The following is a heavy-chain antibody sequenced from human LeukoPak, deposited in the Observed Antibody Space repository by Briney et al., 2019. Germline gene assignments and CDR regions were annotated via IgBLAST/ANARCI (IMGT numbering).Heavy chain of an antibody. CDR2: IIPIFGTA. J-gene: IGHJ5*02. CDR1: GGTFSSYA. CDR3: ARGPAAMGNPTDWFDP. V-gene: IGHV1-69*06. D-gene: IGHD2-2*01. Sequence: ASVKVSCKAPGGTFSSYAISWVRQAPGQGLEWMGGIIPIFGTANYAQKFQGRVTITADKSTSTAYMELSSLRSEDTAVYYCARGPAAMGNPTDWFDPWGQGTLVTVSS.